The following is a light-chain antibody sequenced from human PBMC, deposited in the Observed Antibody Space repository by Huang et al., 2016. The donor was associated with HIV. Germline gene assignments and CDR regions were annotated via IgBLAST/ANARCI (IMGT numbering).Light chain of an antibody. Sequence: EIVLTQSPGTLSLSPGERATLSCRASQSVSSRYLAWYQQKPGQPPRLLIYGASSRATGIPDRFSGSGSGTDFTLTISRLEPEDYAVYYCQQYGSSPPNTFGQGTKLEIK. CDR3: QQYGSSPPNT. J-gene: IGKJ2*01. CDR2: GAS. CDR1: QSVSSRY. V-gene: IGKV3-20*01.